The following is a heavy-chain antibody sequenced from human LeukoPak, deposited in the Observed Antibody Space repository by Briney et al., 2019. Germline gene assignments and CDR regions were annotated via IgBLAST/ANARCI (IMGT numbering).Heavy chain of an antibody. CDR1: GGSISSSKYY. Sequence: SETLSLTCTVSGGSISSSKYYWGWIRQPPGKGLEWIGSIYYSGSTYYNPSLKSRVTISVDTSKNQFSLKLSSVTAADTAVYYCARGEGYTFDYWGQGTLVTVSS. D-gene: IGHD5-18*01. V-gene: IGHV4-39*07. J-gene: IGHJ4*02. CDR3: ARGEGYTFDY. CDR2: IYYSGST.